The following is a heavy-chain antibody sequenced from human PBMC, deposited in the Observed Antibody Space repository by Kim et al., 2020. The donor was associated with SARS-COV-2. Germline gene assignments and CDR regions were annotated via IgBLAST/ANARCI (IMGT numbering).Heavy chain of an antibody. Sequence: SETLSLTCTVSGGSISSGGYYWSWIRQHPGKGLEWIGYIYYSGSTYYNPSLKSRVTISVDTSKNQFSLKLSSVTAADTAVYYGASFSSLSGFIDYWGQGTLVTVSS. V-gene: IGHV4-31*03. CDR1: GGSISSGGYY. D-gene: IGHD5-12*01. CDR2: IYYSGST. J-gene: IGHJ4*02. CDR3: ASFSSLSGFIDY.